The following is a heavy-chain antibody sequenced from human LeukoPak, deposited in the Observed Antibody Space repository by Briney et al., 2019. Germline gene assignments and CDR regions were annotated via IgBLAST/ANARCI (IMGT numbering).Heavy chain of an antibody. J-gene: IGHJ4*02. D-gene: IGHD6-19*01. CDR1: GYTFTSCD. V-gene: IGHV1-8*01. Sequence: GASVKVSCKASGYTFTSCDTNWVRQATGQGLGWMGWMNPNSGNTGYGQSFQGRITMTRDISIGTAYMELSNLTSEDTAIYYCTRGSSGRRDNWGQGTLVTVSA. CDR2: MNPNSGNT. CDR3: TRGSSGRRDN.